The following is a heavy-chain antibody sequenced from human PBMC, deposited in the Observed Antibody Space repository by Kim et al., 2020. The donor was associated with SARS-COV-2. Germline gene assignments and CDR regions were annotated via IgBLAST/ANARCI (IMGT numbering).Heavy chain of an antibody. V-gene: IGHV3-64*01. D-gene: IGHD3-16*02. CDR2: ISSNGGST. CDR3: ARGRYDYVWGSYRYTWGYFDY. Sequence: GGSLRLSCAASGFTFSSYAMHWVRQAPGKGLEYVSAISSNGGSTYYANSVKGRFTISRDNSKNTLYLQMGSLRAEDMAVYYCARGRYDYVWGSYRYTWGYFDYWGQGTLVTVSS. CDR1: GFTFSSYA. J-gene: IGHJ4*02.